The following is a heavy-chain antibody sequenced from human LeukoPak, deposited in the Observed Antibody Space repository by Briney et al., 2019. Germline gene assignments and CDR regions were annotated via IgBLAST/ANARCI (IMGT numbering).Heavy chain of an antibody. D-gene: IGHD2-2*01. J-gene: IGHJ5*02. CDR2: IYTSGST. CDR3: ATEFPYCSSTSCLNWFDP. V-gene: IGHV4-4*07. CDR1: GGSISSYY. Sequence: SETLSLTCTVSGGSISSYYWSWIRQPAGKGLEWIGRIYTSGSTNYNPSLKSRVTMSVDTSKNQFSLKLSSVTAADTAVYYCATEFPYCSSTSCLNWFDPWGQGTLVTVSS.